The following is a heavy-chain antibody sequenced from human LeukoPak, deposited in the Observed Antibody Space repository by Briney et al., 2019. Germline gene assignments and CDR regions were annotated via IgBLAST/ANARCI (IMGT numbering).Heavy chain of an antibody. CDR2: ISSSSSTI. CDR1: GFTFSRYS. Sequence: GGSLRLSCAASGFTFSRYSMNWVRQAPGKGLEWVSDISSSSSTIYYADSVKGRFTISRDNSKNTLYLQMNSLRAEDTAVYYCAKVFQGPMRDWGQGTLVTVSS. J-gene: IGHJ4*02. V-gene: IGHV3-48*01. D-gene: IGHD2-2*01. CDR3: AKVFQGPMRD.